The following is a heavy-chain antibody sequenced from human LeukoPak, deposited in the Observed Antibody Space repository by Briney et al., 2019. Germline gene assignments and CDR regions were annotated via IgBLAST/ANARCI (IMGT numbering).Heavy chain of an antibody. CDR1: GGSISSYY. CDR3: ARGSPTGLGDHDAFDI. Sequence: PSETLSLTCTVSGGSISSYYWNWIRQPPGKGLEWIGEINHSGITDHNPSLKSRVTISLDTSKNQFSLKLSSVTAADTAVYYCARGSPTGLGDHDAFDIWGQGTMVTVSS. J-gene: IGHJ3*02. V-gene: IGHV4-34*01. D-gene: IGHD3-16*01. CDR2: INHSGIT.